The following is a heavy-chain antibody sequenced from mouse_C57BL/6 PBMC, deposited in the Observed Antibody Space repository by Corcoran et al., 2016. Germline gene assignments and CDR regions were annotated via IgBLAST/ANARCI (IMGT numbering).Heavy chain of an antibody. CDR1: GYTFTDYY. D-gene: IGHD2-2*01. J-gene: IGHJ3*01. CDR2: INPNNGGT. Sequence: EVQLQQSGPELVKPGASVKISCKASGYTFTDYYMNWVKQSHGKSLEWIGDINPNNGGTSYNQKFKGKATLTVDKSSSTAYMELRSLTSEDSAVYYCAKYGYAGFAYWGQGTLVTVSA. V-gene: IGHV1-26*01. CDR3: AKYGYAGFAY.